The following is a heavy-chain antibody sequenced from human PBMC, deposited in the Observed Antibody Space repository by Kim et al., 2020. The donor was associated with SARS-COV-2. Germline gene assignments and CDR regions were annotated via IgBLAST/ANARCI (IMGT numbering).Heavy chain of an antibody. CDR2: ISSSGSTI. CDR3: ARDPYPYYYCFMDV. Sequence: GGSLRLSCAASGFTFSSYEMKWVRQAPGKGLEWDSYISSSGSTIYYADSVKGRFTITRDKAKNSMYLQMKSLRAEDTAVHYCARDPYPYYYCFMDVWGKG. V-gene: IGHV3-48*03. J-gene: IGHJ6*03. CDR1: GFTFSSYE.